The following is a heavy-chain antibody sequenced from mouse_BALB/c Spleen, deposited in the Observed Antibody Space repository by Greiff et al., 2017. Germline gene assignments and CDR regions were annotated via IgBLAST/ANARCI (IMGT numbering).Heavy chain of an antibody. V-gene: IGHV5-9-4*01. CDR3: ARDRGVRGAMDY. Sequence: EVHLVESGGGLVKPGGSLKLSCAASGFTFSSYAMSWVRQSPEKRLEWVAEISSGGSYTYYPDTVTGRFTISRDNAKNTLYLEMSSLRSEDTAMYYCARDRGVRGAMDYWGQGTSVTVSS. J-gene: IGHJ4*01. CDR2: ISSGGSYT. CDR1: GFTFSSYA. D-gene: IGHD2-14*01.